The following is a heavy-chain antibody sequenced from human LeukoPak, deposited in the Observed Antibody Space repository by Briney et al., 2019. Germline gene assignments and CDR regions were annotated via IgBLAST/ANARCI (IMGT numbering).Heavy chain of an antibody. J-gene: IGHJ4*02. Sequence: GGSLRLSCAASGFTVSSNYMSWVRQAPGKGLEWVSVIYSGGSTNYADSVKGRFTISRDNSNNTLYLQMNSLRAEDTAVYYCARVFSAAGAKTNDYWGQGTLVTVSS. CDR1: GFTVSSNY. CDR2: IYSGGST. CDR3: ARVFSAAGAKTNDY. D-gene: IGHD6-13*01. V-gene: IGHV3-66*01.